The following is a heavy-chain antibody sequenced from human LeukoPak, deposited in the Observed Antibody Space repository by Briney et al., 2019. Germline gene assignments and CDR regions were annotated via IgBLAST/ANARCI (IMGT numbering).Heavy chain of an antibody. CDR1: GFTFSSSN. J-gene: IGHJ5*02. CDR3: ARELYRGYGNWFDP. Sequence: GGPLRLSCAASGFTFSSSNMKWVRQAPGKGLEWISYISTGSTTIYYADSVMGRFTISRDNAKNSLYLQMNGLRVEDTAVYYCARELYRGYGNWFDPWGQGTLVTVSS. V-gene: IGHV3-48*01. D-gene: IGHD3-10*01. CDR2: ISTGSTTI.